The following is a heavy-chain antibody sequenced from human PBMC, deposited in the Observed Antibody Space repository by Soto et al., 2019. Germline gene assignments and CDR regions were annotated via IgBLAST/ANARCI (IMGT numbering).Heavy chain of an antibody. V-gene: IGHV3-30*04. CDR3: ARDQSSTVITSTHIDP. Sequence: GGSLRLSCAASGFTFRRYAMEWVRQVPGKGLEWVAVVSYDGSTTFYADSVKGRFTISRDNSNNTLYLQMSSLRPEDTAVYFCARDQSSTVITSTHIDPWGQGNMVTVS. CDR2: VSYDGSTT. D-gene: IGHD3-16*01. CDR1: GFTFRRYA. J-gene: IGHJ5*02.